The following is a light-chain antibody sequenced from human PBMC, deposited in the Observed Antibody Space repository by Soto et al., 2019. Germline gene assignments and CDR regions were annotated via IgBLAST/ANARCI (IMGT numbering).Light chain of an antibody. CDR2: GSS. V-gene: IGKV3-20*01. J-gene: IGKJ2*01. CDR1: QSVSNSY. Sequence: EVVLTQAPGTLSLSPGERATLSCRASQSVSNSYVAWYQQKPGQAPRLLIFGSSDRATGIPDRFSGSGSGTDFTLTISRLEPVDFAVYYCQQYGSSPPYTFGQGTKLEIK. CDR3: QQYGSSPPYT.